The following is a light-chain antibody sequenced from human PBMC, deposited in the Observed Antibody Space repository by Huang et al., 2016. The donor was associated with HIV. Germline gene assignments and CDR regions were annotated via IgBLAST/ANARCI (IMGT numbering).Light chain of an antibody. J-gene: IGKJ4*01. CDR3: QQGNSFPLT. Sequence: DIQMTQSPSSVSASVGDRVTITCRASQDIGSYLAWYQQKPGKAPKVLSYAASSLESGVPIRFTGSGFGTHFALTIDSLQPEDVATYYCQQGNSFPLTFGGGTKVQI. CDR1: QDIGSY. V-gene: IGKV1-12*01. CDR2: AAS.